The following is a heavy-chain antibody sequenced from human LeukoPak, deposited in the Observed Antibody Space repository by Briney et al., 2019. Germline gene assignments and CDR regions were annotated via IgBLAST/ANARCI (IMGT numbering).Heavy chain of an antibody. V-gene: IGHV3-53*01. CDR2: IYSGGST. CDR3: ARVAIYCSSTSCYLGWFDP. Sequence: QPGGSLRLSCAASGFTVSSNYMSWVRQAPGKGLEWVSVIYSGGSTYYADSVKGRFTISRDNSKNKLYLQINSLRAEDTAVYYCARVAIYCSSTSCYLGWFDPWGQGTLVTVSS. J-gene: IGHJ5*02. D-gene: IGHD2-2*01. CDR1: GFTVSSNY.